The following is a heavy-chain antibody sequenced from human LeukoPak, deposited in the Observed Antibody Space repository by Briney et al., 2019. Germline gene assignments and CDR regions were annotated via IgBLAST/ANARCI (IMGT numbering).Heavy chain of an antibody. Sequence: GKSLRLSCVASGFSFSDSVIHWVRQAPGKGLEWVAVISHDVKTTYYADSEKGRFTISRDNSRNTVFLQMNRLRPEDTAVYYCVKEAYYGWGSSPTFYFDYWGQGTRVTVSS. CDR1: GFSFSDSV. V-gene: IGHV3-30*04. CDR2: ISHDVKTT. J-gene: IGHJ4*02. D-gene: IGHD3-10*01. CDR3: VKEAYYGWGSSPTFYFDY.